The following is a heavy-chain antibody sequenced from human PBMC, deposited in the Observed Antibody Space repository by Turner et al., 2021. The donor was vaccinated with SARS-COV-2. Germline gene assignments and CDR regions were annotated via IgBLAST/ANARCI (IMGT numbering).Heavy chain of an antibody. J-gene: IGHJ6*02. Sequence: QLQLQESGPALVKPSEALSLTCTVSGGSISSSSYYWCWIRQPPGTGLECIGTIYYSGSTYYNPSLKSRVTISVDTSKNQFSQKQSSVTAADTAVYYCAGEETGRYYYYNGMDVWGQGTTVTVSS. CDR3: AGEETGRYYYYNGMDV. D-gene: IGHD1-1*01. V-gene: IGHV4-39*01. CDR1: GGSISSSSYY. CDR2: IYYSGST.